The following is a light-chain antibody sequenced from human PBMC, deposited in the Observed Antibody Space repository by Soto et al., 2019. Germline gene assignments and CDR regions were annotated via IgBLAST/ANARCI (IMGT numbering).Light chain of an antibody. V-gene: IGKV1-5*03. CDR3: QQYHIYSGT. Sequence: DIQMTQSPATLSGSVGDRVTITCRASQTISSWLAWYQQKPGKAPKLLIYKASGLESGVPSRFSGSGSGTEFTLTINSLQPDDFATYYCQQYHIYSGTFGQGTKVDI. CDR2: KAS. J-gene: IGKJ1*01. CDR1: QTISSW.